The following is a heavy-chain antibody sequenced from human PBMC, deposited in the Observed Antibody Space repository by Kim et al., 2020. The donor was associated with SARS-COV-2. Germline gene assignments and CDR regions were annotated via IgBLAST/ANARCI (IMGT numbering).Heavy chain of an antibody. CDR2: IGSSGGDT. V-gene: IGHV3-23*01. CDR3: ATRGGYGDRWGAFDI. J-gene: IGHJ3*02. CDR1: RFSLRAYA. D-gene: IGHD4-17*01. Sequence: GGSLRLSCAASRFSLRAYAMDWVRQAPGKGLEWISEIGSSGGDTFYRDSVKGRFTISRDNSMDTLFLQMNSLRPEDSAVYYCATRGGYGDRWGAFDIWG.